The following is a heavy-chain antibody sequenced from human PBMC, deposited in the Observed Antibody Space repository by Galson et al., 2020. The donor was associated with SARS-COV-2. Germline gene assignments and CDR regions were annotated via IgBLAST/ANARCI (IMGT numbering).Heavy chain of an antibody. J-gene: IGHJ4*02. CDR1: GFTFRNYW. CDR3: ARVDLWFGELVIGPFGS. D-gene: IGHD3-10*01. V-gene: IGHV3-74*03. Sequence: GGSLRLSCAASGFTFRNYWMHWVRQAPGKGLVWVSRINSDGSDTTYEDSGKGRFTISRDKAKNTLYLQMNSLRAAETAVYYCARVDLWFGELVIGPFGSWGQGTLVPVSS. CDR2: INSDGSDT.